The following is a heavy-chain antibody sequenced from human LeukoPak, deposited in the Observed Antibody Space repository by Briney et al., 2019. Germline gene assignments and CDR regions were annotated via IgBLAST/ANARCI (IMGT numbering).Heavy chain of an antibody. CDR1: GDSITNNDYY. D-gene: IGHD2-2*01. J-gene: IGHJ5*02. V-gene: IGHV4-39*01. Sequence: TLSLTCTVSGDSITNNDYYWGWIRQPPGKGLEWIASIYYSGSPYYIPSLKRRATISVDTSRNQFSLQLTSVTATDTAMYFCAGHLMTPAGLRWFDPWGQGILVIVSS. CDR3: AGHLMTPAGLRWFDP. CDR2: IYYSGSP.